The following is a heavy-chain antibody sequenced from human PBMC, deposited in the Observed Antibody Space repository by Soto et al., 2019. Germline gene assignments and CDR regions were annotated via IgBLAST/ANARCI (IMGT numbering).Heavy chain of an antibody. CDR1: GGSISSGGYY. D-gene: IGHD3-22*01. J-gene: IGHJ4*02. V-gene: IGHV4-31*03. CDR3: AREVPYYDSSGWVDY. Sequence: PSETLSLTCTVSGGSISSGGYYWSWIRQHPGKGLEWIGYIYYSGSTYYNPSLKSRVTISVDTSKNQFSLKLSSVTAADTAVYYCAREVPYYDSSGWVDYWGQGTLVTVSS. CDR2: IYYSGST.